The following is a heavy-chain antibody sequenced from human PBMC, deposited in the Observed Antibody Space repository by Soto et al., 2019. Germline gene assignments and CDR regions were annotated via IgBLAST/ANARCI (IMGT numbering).Heavy chain of an antibody. V-gene: IGHV1-69*13. CDR1: GGTFSSYA. J-gene: IGHJ6*02. CDR3: ATSGGSITIFGVVISRMNYYYYGMDV. Sequence: SVKGYCKAYGGTFSSYAISWVRQAPGQGLEWIGGIIPIFGTANYAQKFQGRVTITADESTSTAYMELSSLRSEDTAVYYCATSGGSITIFGVVISRMNYYYYGMDVWGQGTTVTVSS. CDR2: IIPIFGTA. D-gene: IGHD3-3*01.